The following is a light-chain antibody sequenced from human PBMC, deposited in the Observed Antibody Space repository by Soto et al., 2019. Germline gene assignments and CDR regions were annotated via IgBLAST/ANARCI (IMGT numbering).Light chain of an antibody. J-gene: IGKJ5*01. CDR1: QSVSSY. V-gene: IGKV3-11*01. Sequence: EIVLTQSLATLCLRQEDRSPLXSMASQSVSSYLAWYQQKPGQAPRLLIYDASNRATGIPARFSGSGSGTDFTLTISSLEPEDFAVYYCQQRSNWRGITCGQGTRLEIK. CDR3: QQRSNWRGIT. CDR2: DAS.